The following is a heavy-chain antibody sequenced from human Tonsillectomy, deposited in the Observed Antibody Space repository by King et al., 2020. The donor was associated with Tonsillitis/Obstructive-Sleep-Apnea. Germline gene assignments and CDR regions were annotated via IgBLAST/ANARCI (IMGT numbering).Heavy chain of an antibody. CDR3: ARELSSGWYPYFDY. V-gene: IGHV3-30*04. CDR1: GFTFSNYA. D-gene: IGHD6-19*01. Sequence: VQLVESGGGVVQPGRSLILSCAVSGFTFSNYAMHWVRQAPGKGLEWVAVISNDGSNKYYAEYVKGRFTISRDNSKNTLYLQMNSLRAEDTAVYYCARELSSGWYPYFDYWGQGTLVTVSS. J-gene: IGHJ4*02. CDR2: ISNDGSNK.